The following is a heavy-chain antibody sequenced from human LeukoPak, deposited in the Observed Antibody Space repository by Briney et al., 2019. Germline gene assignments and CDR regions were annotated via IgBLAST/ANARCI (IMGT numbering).Heavy chain of an antibody. CDR1: GFFFNNYW. D-gene: IGHD5-12*01. V-gene: IGHV3-7*03. Sequence: GGSLRLSCAASGFFFNNYWMSWVRQAPGKGLEWVANINTDGSEEYYVDSVKGRFTISRDNAKNSLYLQLNSLRAEDTAVYYCARARGGYDFDYWGQGTLVTVSS. J-gene: IGHJ4*02. CDR2: INTDGSEE. CDR3: ARARGGYDFDY.